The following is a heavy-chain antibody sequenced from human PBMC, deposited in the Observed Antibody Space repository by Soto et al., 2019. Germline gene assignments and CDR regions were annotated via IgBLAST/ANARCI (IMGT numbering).Heavy chain of an antibody. CDR2: IYHSGST. Sequence: QVQLQESGPGLVKPSGTLSLTCAVSGGSISSSNWWSWVRQPPGKGLEWIGEIYHSGSTNYNPSLKSLFTRSVDKSKSQFSRKLSSVAAADTAVYYCAARRGRAGAGGWFYPWGQGTLVTVSS. D-gene: IGHD6-13*01. V-gene: IGHV4-4*02. CDR3: AARRGRAGAGGWFYP. CDR1: GGSISSSNW. J-gene: IGHJ5*02.